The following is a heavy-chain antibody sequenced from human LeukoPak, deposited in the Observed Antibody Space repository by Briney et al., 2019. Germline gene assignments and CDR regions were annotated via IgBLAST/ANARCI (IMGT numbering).Heavy chain of an antibody. V-gene: IGHV5-51*01. CDR1: GYTFTSYW. CDR3: ARHNSVGATGWFDP. CDR2: IYPGDSDT. J-gene: IGHJ5*02. Sequence: GESLKISCEGSGYTFTSYWIAWVRQMPGKGLEWMGIIYPGDSDTRYSPSFQGQVTISADKSISTAYLQWSSLKASDTAIYYCARHNSVGATGWFDPWGQGTLVTVSS. D-gene: IGHD1-26*01.